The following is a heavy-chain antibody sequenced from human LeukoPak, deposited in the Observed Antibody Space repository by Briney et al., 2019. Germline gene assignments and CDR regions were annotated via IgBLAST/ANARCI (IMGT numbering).Heavy chain of an antibody. V-gene: IGHV1-69*05. Sequence: SVKVSCKASRGTFSSYALSWVRQAPGQGLEWMGRILPIFGTANYAQKFQGRVTITTDESTSTAYMELSSLRSEDTAVYYCARDSGPRGYSPCDYWGQGTLVTVSS. CDR3: ARDSGPRGYSPCDY. D-gene: IGHD5-18*01. J-gene: IGHJ4*02. CDR1: RGTFSSYA. CDR2: ILPIFGTA.